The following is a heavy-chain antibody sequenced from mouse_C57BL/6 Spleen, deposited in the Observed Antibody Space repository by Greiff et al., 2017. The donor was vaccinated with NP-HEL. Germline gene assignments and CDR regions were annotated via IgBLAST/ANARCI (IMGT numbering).Heavy chain of an antibody. CDR1: GYTFTDYY. CDR3: ARSGIRWLPAWFAY. J-gene: IGHJ3*01. V-gene: IGHV1-26*01. D-gene: IGHD2-3*01. Sequence: EVQLQQSGPELVKPGASVKISCKASGYTFTDYYMNWVKQSHGKSLEWIGDINPNNGGTSYNQKFKGKATLTVDKSSSTAYMELRSLTSEDSAVYYCARSGIRWLPAWFAYWGQGTLVTVSA. CDR2: INPNNGGT.